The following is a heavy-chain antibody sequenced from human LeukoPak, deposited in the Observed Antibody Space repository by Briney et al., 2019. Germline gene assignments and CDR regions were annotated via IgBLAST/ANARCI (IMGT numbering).Heavy chain of an antibody. CDR2: IYSGGST. CDR1: GFTVGSNY. CDR3: AREGYGSGTNGDY. Sequence: PGGSLRLSCAASGFTVGSNYMSWVRQAPGKGLEWVSVIYSGGSTYYADSVKGRFTISRDNSKNTLYLQMNSLRAEDTAVYYCAREGYGSGTNGDYWGQGTLVTVSS. V-gene: IGHV3-53*01. J-gene: IGHJ4*02. D-gene: IGHD3-10*01.